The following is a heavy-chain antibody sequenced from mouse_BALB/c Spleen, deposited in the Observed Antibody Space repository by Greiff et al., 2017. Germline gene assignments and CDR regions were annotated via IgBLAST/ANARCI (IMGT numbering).Heavy chain of an antibody. CDR1: GFSLTSYG. Sequence: VQLQESGPGLVAPSQSLSITCTVSGFSLTSYGVHWVRQPPGKGLEWLGVIWAGGSTNYNSALMSRLSISKDNSKSQVFLKMNSLQTDDTAMYYCASPHYYGSRSTYAMDYWGQGTSVTVSS. CDR3: ASPHYYGSRSTYAMDY. V-gene: IGHV2-9*02. D-gene: IGHD1-1*01. CDR2: IWAGGST. J-gene: IGHJ4*01.